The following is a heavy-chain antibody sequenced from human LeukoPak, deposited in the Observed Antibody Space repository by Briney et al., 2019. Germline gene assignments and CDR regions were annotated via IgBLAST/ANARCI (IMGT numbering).Heavy chain of an antibody. CDR2: IYYSGST. Sequence: PSETLSLTCTVSGGSISSGGYYWSWIRQHPGKGLEWIGYIYYSGSTYYNPSLKSRVTISADTSKNQFSLKLSSVTAADTAVYYCARRVMAYCGGDCYPDAFDIWGQGTMVTVSS. V-gene: IGHV4-31*03. J-gene: IGHJ3*02. CDR3: ARRVMAYCGGDCYPDAFDI. CDR1: GGSISSGGYY. D-gene: IGHD2-21*02.